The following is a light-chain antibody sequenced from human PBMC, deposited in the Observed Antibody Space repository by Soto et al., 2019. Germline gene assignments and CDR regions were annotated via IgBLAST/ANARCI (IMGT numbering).Light chain of an antibody. Sequence: EIVLTQSPGTLSLSPGERATLSCRASQTVRNNYLAWYQQKPGQAPRLLIYDASNRATGIPARFSGSGSGTDFTLTISSLEPEDFAVYYCQQRSNWPRLTFGGGTKVDIK. J-gene: IGKJ4*01. V-gene: IGKV3-11*01. CDR2: DAS. CDR3: QQRSNWPRLT. CDR1: QTVRNNY.